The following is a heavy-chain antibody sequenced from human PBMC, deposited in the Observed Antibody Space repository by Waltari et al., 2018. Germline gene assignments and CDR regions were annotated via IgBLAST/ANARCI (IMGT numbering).Heavy chain of an antibody. CDR1: GFTFSNYD. Sequence: EVQVVESGGGLVQPGGSLRLSCVASGFTFSNYDMNWVRRAPGKGLEWVEYISNSGSTIYYADSVKGRFTISRDNAKNSLYLHMDSLRAEDTAVYYCARPSTEYFYYYYMDVWGKGTTVTVS. V-gene: IGHV3-48*03. CDR3: ARPSTEYFYYYYMDV. D-gene: IGHD3-9*01. J-gene: IGHJ6*03. CDR2: ISNSGSTI.